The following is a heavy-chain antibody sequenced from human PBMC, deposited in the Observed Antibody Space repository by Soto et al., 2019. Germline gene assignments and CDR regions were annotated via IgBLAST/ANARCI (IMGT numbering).Heavy chain of an antibody. V-gene: IGHV6-1*01. Sequence: QVQLQQSGPGLLKPSQTLSLTCDVSGYSVSTYSAAWNWIRQAPAGGLGWLGRTYFNSKWYNDSAVSVESRITIKPAASKNQFSLQLTSVTAEDAVVYFCARAWGSGWYLDHWGQGTLVTVSS. J-gene: IGHJ5*02. CDR1: GYSVSTYSAA. CDR3: ARAWGSGWYLDH. D-gene: IGHD6-19*01. CDR2: TYFNSKWYN.